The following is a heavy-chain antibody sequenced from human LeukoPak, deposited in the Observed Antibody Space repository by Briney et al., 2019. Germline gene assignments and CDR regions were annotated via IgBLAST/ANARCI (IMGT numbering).Heavy chain of an antibody. J-gene: IGHJ4*02. CDR2: ISPDSGYI. V-gene: IGHV3-21*01. Sequence: GGSLRLSCAASGFTFSSHSLTWVRQAPGKGLEWVSSISPDSGYIYYADSVKGRFTTSRDNAENSLFLQMNSLGAEDTAVYYCAPFSAVTHYYFDYWGQGTLVTVSS. D-gene: IGHD6-13*01. CDR1: GFTFSSHS. CDR3: APFSAVTHYYFDY.